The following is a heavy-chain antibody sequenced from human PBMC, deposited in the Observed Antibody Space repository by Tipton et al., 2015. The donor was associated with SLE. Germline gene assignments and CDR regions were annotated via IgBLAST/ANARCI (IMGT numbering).Heavy chain of an antibody. J-gene: IGHJ5*02. D-gene: IGHD4-17*01. CDR2: IYSGGST. CDR3: ARDRGLDYGDYFHSWFDP. Sequence: SLRLSCAASGFTVSSNYMSWVRQAPGKGLEWVSVIYSGGSTYYADSVKGRFTISRDNSKNTLYLQMNSLRTEDTAVYFCARDRGLDYGDYFHSWFDPWGQGTLVTVAS. V-gene: IGHV3-53*05. CDR1: GFTVSSNY.